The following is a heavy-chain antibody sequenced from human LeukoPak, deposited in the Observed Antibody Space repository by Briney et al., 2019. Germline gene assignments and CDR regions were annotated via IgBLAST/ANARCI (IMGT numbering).Heavy chain of an antibody. CDR2: ISGGGGST. J-gene: IGHJ4*02. V-gene: IGHV3-23*01. CDR1: GLTFSSYA. CDR3: AEDHGWQWSYFDY. D-gene: IGHD6-19*01. Sequence: GGSLRPSCAASGLTFSSYAMRWVRAAPGKGLEWVSVISGGGGSTYYADSVKVRFTISRYNSKNTLFLQMNSLGAEAPAVYSCAEDHGWQWSYFDYWGQGTLVTVSS.